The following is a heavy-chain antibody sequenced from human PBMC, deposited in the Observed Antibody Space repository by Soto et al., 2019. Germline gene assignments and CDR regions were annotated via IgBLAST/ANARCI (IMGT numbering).Heavy chain of an antibody. D-gene: IGHD6-13*01. CDR3: AMTVAAAGY. V-gene: IGHV1-8*01. J-gene: IGHJ4*02. Sequence: ASVKVSCKASGYTFTSYDINWVRQATGQGLEWMGWMNPNSGNTGYARKFQGRVTMTRNTSISTAYMELSSLRSEDTAVYYCAMTVAAAGYWGQGTLVTVSS. CDR2: MNPNSGNT. CDR1: GYTFTSYD.